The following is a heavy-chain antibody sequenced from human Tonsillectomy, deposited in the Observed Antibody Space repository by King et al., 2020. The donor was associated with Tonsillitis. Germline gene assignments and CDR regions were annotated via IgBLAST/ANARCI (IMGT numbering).Heavy chain of an antibody. Sequence: VQLQESGPGLVKPSETLSLTCTVSGGSISSYYWSWIRQPAGKGLEWIGRIYTSGSTNYNPSLKSRVTMSVDTSKNQFSLKLSSVTAADTAVYYCVRETGTGYSSSWYRSNYWYFDLWGRGTLVTVSS. J-gene: IGHJ2*01. D-gene: IGHD6-13*01. CDR3: VRETGTGYSSSWYRSNYWYFDL. V-gene: IGHV4-4*07. CDR2: IYTSGST. CDR1: GGSISSYY.